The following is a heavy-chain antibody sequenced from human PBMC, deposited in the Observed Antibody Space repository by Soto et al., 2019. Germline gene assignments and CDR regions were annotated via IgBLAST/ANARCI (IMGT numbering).Heavy chain of an antibody. Sequence: SETLSLTCTVSGGSISSGGYYWSWIRQHPGKGLEWIGYIYYSGSTYYNPSLKSRVTISVDTSTSTAYMELRSLRSDDTAVYYCARVKMDIVVVASWFDPWGQGTLVTVSS. CDR2: IYYSGST. CDR3: ARVKMDIVVVASWFDP. D-gene: IGHD2-15*01. V-gene: IGHV4-31*03. CDR1: GGSISSGGYY. J-gene: IGHJ5*02.